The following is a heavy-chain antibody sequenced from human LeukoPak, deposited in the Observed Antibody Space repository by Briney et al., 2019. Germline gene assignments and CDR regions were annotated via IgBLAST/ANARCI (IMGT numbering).Heavy chain of an antibody. D-gene: IGHD3-10*01. CDR1: GFTFSSYA. V-gene: IGHV3-23*01. CDR3: AKDHYGSRSYYSNWFDP. CDR2: ISGSGGST. Sequence: GGSLRLSCAASGFTFSSYAMSWVRQAPGKGLEWVSAISGSGGSTYYADSVKGRFTISRDNSKNTLYLQMNSLRAEDTAVYYFAKDHYGSRSYYSNWFDPWGQGTLVTVSS. J-gene: IGHJ5*02.